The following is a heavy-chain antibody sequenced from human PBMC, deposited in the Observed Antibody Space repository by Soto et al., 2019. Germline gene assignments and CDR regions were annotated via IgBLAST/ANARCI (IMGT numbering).Heavy chain of an antibody. CDR3: ARDXARYCTNGVCRSNWFDP. J-gene: IGHJ5*02. Sequence: SETLSLTCTVSGGSISSYYWNWIRQPPGKGLEWIGRIYTSGSTNYNPSLKSRVTMSVDTSKNQFSLKLSSVTAADTAVYYCARDXARYCTNGVCRSNWFDPWGQGTLVTASS. CDR2: IYTSGST. CDR1: GGSISSYY. V-gene: IGHV4-4*07. D-gene: IGHD2-8*01.